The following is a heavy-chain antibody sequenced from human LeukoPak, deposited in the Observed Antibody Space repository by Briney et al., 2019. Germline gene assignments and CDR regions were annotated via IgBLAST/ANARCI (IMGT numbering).Heavy chain of an antibody. J-gene: IGHJ3*02. D-gene: IGHD5-12*01. CDR2: IYYSGST. CDR3: ARPRSGYDTTFDI. CDR1: GGSISSYY. V-gene: IGHV4-59*08. Sequence: SETLSLTCTVSGGSISSYYWSWIRQPPGKGLEWIGYIYYSGSTNYNPSLKSRVTISVDTSKNQFSLKLSSVTAADTAVYYCARPRSGYDTTFDIWGQGTMVTVSS.